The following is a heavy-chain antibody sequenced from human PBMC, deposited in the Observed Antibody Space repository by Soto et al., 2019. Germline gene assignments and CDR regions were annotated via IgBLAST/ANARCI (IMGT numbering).Heavy chain of an antibody. V-gene: IGHV4-39*01. CDR2: IYYSGST. J-gene: IGHJ4*02. Sequence: SETLSLTCTVSGGSISRSSYYWGWIRQPPGKGLEWIGSIYYSGSTYYNPSLKSRVTISVDTSKNQFSLKLSSVTAADTAVYYCARLMVTTVTTVFDYWGQGPLVTVPQ. CDR3: ARLMVTTVTTVFDY. D-gene: IGHD4-17*01. CDR1: GGSISRSSYY.